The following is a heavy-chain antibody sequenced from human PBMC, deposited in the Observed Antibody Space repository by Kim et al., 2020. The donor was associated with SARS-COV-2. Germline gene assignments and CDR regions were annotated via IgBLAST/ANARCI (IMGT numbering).Heavy chain of an antibody. V-gene: IGHV3-21*01. J-gene: IGHJ4*02. CDR1: GFTFSSYS. D-gene: IGHD3-22*01. Sequence: GGSLRLSCAASGFTFSSYSMNWVRQAPGKGLEWVSSISSSSSYIYYADSVKGRFTISRDNAKNSLYLQMNSLRAEDTAVYYCARDFRYYYDSSGPDYWGQGTLVTVSS. CDR3: ARDFRYYYDSSGPDY. CDR2: ISSSSSYI.